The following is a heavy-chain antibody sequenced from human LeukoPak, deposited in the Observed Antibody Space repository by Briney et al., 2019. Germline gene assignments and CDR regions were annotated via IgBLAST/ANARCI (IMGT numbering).Heavy chain of an antibody. V-gene: IGHV1-2*02. CDR1: GYTFTGYY. J-gene: IGHJ4*02. Sequence: GASVKVSCKASGYTFTGYYMHWVRQAPGQGLEWMGWINPKTGGTSYAQKVQGRVTMTRDTSISTVNMELSRLTSDDTAVYYCARATAENDHWGQGTLVTVSS. CDR2: INPKTGGT. CDR3: ARATAENDH. D-gene: IGHD1-14*01.